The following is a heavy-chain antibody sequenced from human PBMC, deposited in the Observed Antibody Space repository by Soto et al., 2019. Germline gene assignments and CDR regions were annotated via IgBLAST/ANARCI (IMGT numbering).Heavy chain of an antibody. V-gene: IGHV6-1*01. J-gene: IGHJ4*02. Sequence: LSLTCAISGDSVSGNSAAWNWIRQSPSRGLEWLGRTYYRSRWYNDYAVSVKSRITVTPDTSKNQFSLHLNSVTPEDTAVYYCERELQYYVSSDSYLDYWGQGALVTVSS. CDR2: TYYRSRWYN. CDR1: GDSVSGNSAA. D-gene: IGHD3-16*01. CDR3: ERELQYYVSSDSYLDY.